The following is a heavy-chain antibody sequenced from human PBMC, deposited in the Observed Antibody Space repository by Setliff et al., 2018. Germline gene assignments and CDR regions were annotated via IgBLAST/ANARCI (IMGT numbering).Heavy chain of an antibody. V-gene: IGHV4-4*07. D-gene: IGHD4-17*01. CDR3: AGGRRYDYGWDFDY. Sequence: PSETLSLTCTVSGGSISSYYWSWIRQPAGKGLEWIGHIYSSGTTNYNPSLKSRVTMSVDTSKNQFSLKVSSVTAADTAVYYCAGGRRYDYGWDFDYWGQGTLVTVSS. CDR2: IYSSGTT. J-gene: IGHJ4*02. CDR1: GGSISSYY.